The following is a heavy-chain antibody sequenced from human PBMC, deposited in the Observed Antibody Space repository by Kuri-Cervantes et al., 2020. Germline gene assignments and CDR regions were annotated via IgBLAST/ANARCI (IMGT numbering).Heavy chain of an antibody. J-gene: IGHJ3*02. V-gene: IGHV4-34*01. CDR1: GGSFSGYY. CDR3: ARDGCSSTSCYYFSAFDI. Sequence: SETLSLTCAVYGGSFSGYYWSWIRQSPGKGLEWIGEINHSGSTNYNPSLKSRVTISEDTSKNQFSLKLSSVTAADTAVYYCARDGCSSTSCYYFSAFDIWGQGTMVTVSS. CDR2: INHSGST. D-gene: IGHD2-2*01.